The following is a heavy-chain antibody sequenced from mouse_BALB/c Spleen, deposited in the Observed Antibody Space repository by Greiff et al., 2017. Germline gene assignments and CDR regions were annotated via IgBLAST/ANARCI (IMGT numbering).Heavy chain of an antibody. Sequence: EVQLVESGGGLVPPTGSLKLSCAASGFTFNTYAMNWVRQAPGKGLEWVARIRSKSNNYATSYADSVKDRFTISRDDSQSMLYLQMNNLKTEDTAMYYCERHSDNRYDDFEYWGQGTTRTVAS. CDR1: GFTFNTYA. D-gene: IGHD2-14*01. CDR3: ERHSDNRYDDFEY. J-gene: IGHJ2*01. CDR2: IRSKSNNYAT. V-gene: IGHV10-1*02.